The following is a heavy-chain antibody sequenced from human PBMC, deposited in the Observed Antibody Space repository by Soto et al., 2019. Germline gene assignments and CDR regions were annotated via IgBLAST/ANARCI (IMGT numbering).Heavy chain of an antibody. D-gene: IGHD6-19*01. CDR2: ISYDGSNK. Sequence: QVQLVESGGGVVQPGRSLRLSCAASGFTFSSYAMHWVRQAPGKGLEWVAVISYDGSNKYYADSVKGRFTISRDNSKNTLYLQMNSLRAEDTAVYYCARDGVEKYSSGLDYWGQGTLVTVSS. CDR3: ARDGVEKYSSGLDY. J-gene: IGHJ4*02. CDR1: GFTFSSYA. V-gene: IGHV3-30-3*01.